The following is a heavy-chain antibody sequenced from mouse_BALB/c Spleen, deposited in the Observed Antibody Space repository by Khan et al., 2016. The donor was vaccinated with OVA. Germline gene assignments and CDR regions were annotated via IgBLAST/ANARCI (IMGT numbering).Heavy chain of an antibody. D-gene: IGHD2-2*01. V-gene: IGHV1S135*01. J-gene: IGHJ3*01. CDR2: IDPFSGGT. CDR1: GYSFTSYY. CDR3: TGHGYVAWFTY. Sequence: VQLQQSGPELMKPGASVKISCKASGYSFTSYYIHWLMQSHGKSLQWIGYIDPFSGGTTYNQKFKGKATLTVDTSSSTAYIHLSNLTSEDSAVYYCTGHGYVAWFTYWGQGTLVTVSA.